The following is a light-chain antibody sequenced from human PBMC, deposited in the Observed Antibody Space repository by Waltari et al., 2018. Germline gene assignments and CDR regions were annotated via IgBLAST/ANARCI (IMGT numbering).Light chain of an antibody. Sequence: DIQLTQSPSLLSASVGDRVTITCRASQGINTYLVWYQQKPGKAPHLLVSATSTFQRGVPARFSGSGSGTEFTLTISSLQPEDSATYYCQQLYSYSTFGGGTKVEI. CDR1: QGINTY. V-gene: IGKV1-9*01. J-gene: IGKJ4*01. CDR2: ATS. CDR3: QQLYSYST.